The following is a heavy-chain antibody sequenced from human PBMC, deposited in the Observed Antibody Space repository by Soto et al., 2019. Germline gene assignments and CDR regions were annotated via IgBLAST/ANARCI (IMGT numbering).Heavy chain of an antibody. J-gene: IGHJ3*02. CDR2: IHPSDSDT. V-gene: IGHV5-51*01. D-gene: IGHD6-6*01. Sequence: PGESLKISCRDSGYDFTTYWIGWVRQMPGRGLEWVAIIHPSDSDTRYSPSLQGQVTTSADKSISTAYLQWSSLKASDTAMYYCARSMAENAFDIWGQGTMVTVSS. CDR3: ARSMAENAFDI. CDR1: GYDFTTYW.